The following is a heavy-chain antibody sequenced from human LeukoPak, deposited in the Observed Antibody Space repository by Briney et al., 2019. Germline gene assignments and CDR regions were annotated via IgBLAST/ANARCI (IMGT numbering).Heavy chain of an antibody. J-gene: IGHJ3*02. D-gene: IGHD2-15*01. V-gene: IGHV4-61*01. CDR2: IYYSGST. CDR1: GASVSSGSYY. Sequence: PSETLSPTCLVSGASVSSGSYYWSWIRQPPGKGLEWIGYIYYSGSTSYSPSLKSRVTISVDTSKNQFSLKLSSVTAADTAVYYCARRYCSGGSCSDAFDIWGHGTMVTVSS. CDR3: ARRYCSGGSCSDAFDI.